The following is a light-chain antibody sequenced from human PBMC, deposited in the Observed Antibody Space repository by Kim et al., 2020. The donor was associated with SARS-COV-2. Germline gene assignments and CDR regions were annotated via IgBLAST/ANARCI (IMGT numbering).Light chain of an antibody. CDR1: RSNIGSNP. V-gene: IGLV1-44*01. CDR3: AAWDYSLNGWV. J-gene: IGLJ3*02. CDR2: NDN. Sequence: QSVLTQPPSASGTPGQRVTVSCSGSRSNIGSNPVNWFQHVPGAAPKLFIYNDNQRPSGVPDRVSDSKSGTSASLAIGGLQSEDEAHYYCAAWDYSLNGWVFGGGTQLTVL.